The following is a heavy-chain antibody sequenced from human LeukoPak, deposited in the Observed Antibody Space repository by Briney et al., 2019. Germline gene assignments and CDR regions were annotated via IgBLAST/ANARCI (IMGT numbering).Heavy chain of an antibody. CDR3: ARGLVSSSGWFDP. CDR1: GGSFSGYY. Sequence: DPSETLSLTCAVYGGSFSGYYWSWIRQPPGKGLERIGEINHSGSTNYNPSLKSRVTISVDTSKNQFSLKLSSVTAADTAVYYCARGLVSSSGWFDPWGQGTLVTVSS. J-gene: IGHJ5*02. V-gene: IGHV4-34*01. CDR2: INHSGST. D-gene: IGHD6-13*01.